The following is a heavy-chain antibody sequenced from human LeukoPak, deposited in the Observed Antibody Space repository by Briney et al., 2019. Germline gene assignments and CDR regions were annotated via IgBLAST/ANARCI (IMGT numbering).Heavy chain of an antibody. J-gene: IGHJ4*02. D-gene: IGHD3-3*01. CDR1: GFTVSSNY. CDR3: ARAQSDRRITIFGVVNIYYFDY. Sequence: GGSLRLSCAASGFTVSSNYMSWVRQASGKGLEWVSVIYSGGSTYYADSVKGRFTISRDNSKNTLYLQMNSLRAEDTAVYYCARAQSDRRITIFGVVNIYYFDYWGQGTLVTVSS. CDR2: IYSGGST. V-gene: IGHV3-53*01.